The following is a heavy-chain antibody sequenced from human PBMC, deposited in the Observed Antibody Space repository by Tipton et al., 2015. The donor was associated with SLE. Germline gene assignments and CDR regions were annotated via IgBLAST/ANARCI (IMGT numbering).Heavy chain of an antibody. CDR2: IYYSGST. CDR3: ARGGGSPSY. Sequence: TLSLTCAVSGSSISSGGYSWSWIRQPPGKGLEWIGYIYYSGSTNYNPSLKSRVTISVDTSKNQFSLKLSSVTAADTAVYYCARGGGSPSYWGQGTLVTVSS. D-gene: IGHD2-15*01. V-gene: IGHV4-61*08. CDR1: GSSISSGGYS. J-gene: IGHJ4*02.